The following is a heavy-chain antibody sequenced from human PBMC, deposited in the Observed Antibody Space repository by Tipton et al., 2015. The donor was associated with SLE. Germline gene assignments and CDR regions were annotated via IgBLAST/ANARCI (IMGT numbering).Heavy chain of an antibody. CDR2: ISYDGSKR. V-gene: IGHV3-30*04. J-gene: IGHJ5*02. CDR3: AKDAFYASGWLDL. CDR1: GFTFSSYA. D-gene: IGHD2/OR15-2a*01. Sequence: SLRLSCAASGFTFSSYAMHWVRQAPGKGLEWVAVISYDGSKRYYADSVKGRFTISRDNSKNNIHLQMNSLRAEDTAVYYCAKDAFYASGWLDLWGQGTLVTVSS.